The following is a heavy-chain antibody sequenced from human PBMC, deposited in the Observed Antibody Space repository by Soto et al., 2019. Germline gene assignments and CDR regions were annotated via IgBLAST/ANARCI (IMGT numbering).Heavy chain of an antibody. Sequence: PGGSLRLSCVASGFTFRSYWMSWVRQAPGKGLEWVASIKQDGSEKYYVDSVKGRFTISRDNAKNSLYLQMNSLRAEDTAVYYCAREIFGVVIASSDAFDIWGQGTMVTVSS. J-gene: IGHJ3*02. D-gene: IGHD3-3*01. CDR3: AREIFGVVIASSDAFDI. V-gene: IGHV3-7*01. CDR2: IKQDGSEK. CDR1: GFTFRSYW.